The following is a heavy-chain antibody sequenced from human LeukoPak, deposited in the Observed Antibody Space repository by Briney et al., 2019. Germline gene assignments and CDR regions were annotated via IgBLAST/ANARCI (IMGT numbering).Heavy chain of an antibody. CDR3: ARAYCSSTSCYFAFDI. V-gene: IGHV4-30-2*01. Sequence: PSETLSLTCAVSGGSISSGGYSGSWIRQPPGKGLEWIGYIYHSGSTYYNPSLKSRVTISVDRSKNQFSLKLSSVTAADTAVYYCARAYCSSTSCYFAFDIWGQGTMVTVSS. J-gene: IGHJ3*02. CDR2: IYHSGST. D-gene: IGHD2-2*01. CDR1: GGSISSGGYS.